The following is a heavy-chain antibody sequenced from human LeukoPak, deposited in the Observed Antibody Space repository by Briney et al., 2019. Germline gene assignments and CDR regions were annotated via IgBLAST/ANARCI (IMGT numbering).Heavy chain of an antibody. J-gene: IGHJ4*02. V-gene: IGHV3-23*01. CDR2: ISGSGGST. Sequence: GGSLRLSCAASGFTFSSYAMSWVRQAPGKGLEWVSAISGSGGSTYYADSVKGRFTISRDNAKNSLYLQMNSLRAEDTAVYYCAKRITMVRGVTHYFDYWGQGTLVTVSS. CDR3: AKRITMVRGVTHYFDY. D-gene: IGHD3-10*01. CDR1: GFTFSSYA.